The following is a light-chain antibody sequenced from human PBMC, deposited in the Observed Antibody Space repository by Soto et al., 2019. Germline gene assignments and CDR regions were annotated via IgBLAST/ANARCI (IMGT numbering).Light chain of an antibody. CDR3: QQYGSSPYT. J-gene: IGKJ2*01. CDR1: QSVSSSY. V-gene: IGKV3-20*01. Sequence: EIVLTQSPGTLSLSPGERATLSCRASQSVSSSYLAWYQQKPGQAPSLFIYGASNSATGIPDRFTGSGSGTDFTLTISRLEPEDFAVYYCQQYGSSPYTFGQGTKLEIK. CDR2: GAS.